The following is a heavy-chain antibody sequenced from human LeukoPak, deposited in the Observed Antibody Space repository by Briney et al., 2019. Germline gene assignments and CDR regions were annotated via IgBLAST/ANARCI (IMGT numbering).Heavy chain of an antibody. V-gene: IGHV3-9*03. D-gene: IGHD3-3*01. J-gene: IGHJ6*03. CDR1: GFTFDDYA. CDR3: WGYYDFSSRATHYYYYMDV. Sequence: PGRSLRLSCAASGFTFDDYAMHWVRQAPGKGLEWVSGISWNSGSIGYADSVKGRFTISRDNAKNSLYLQMNSLRAEDMALYYCWGYYDFSSRATHYYYYMDVWGKGTTVTVSS. CDR2: ISWNSGSI.